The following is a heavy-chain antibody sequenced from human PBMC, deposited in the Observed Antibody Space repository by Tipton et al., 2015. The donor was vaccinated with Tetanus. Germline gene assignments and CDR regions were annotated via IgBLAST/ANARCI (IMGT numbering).Heavy chain of an antibody. Sequence: SLRLSCTASGFTFSSSSMSWVRQAPGKGLEWVSVFTAGGNTYYADSVKGRFAISRDNSNNTLNPQMNSLRAEDTAVYYCAKLTSSWGQGTLVTVSS. J-gene: IGHJ4*02. CDR1: GFTFSSSS. CDR2: FTAGGNT. V-gene: IGHV3-23*01. CDR3: AKLTSS.